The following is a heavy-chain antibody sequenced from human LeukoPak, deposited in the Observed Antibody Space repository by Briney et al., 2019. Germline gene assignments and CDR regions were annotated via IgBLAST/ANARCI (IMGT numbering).Heavy chain of an antibody. CDR2: ITTDRGET. V-gene: IGHV1-3*03. CDR1: GYTFTDYA. CDR3: ARGGKQWRGGNYFDS. Sequence: ASVNVSCKASGYTFTDYALHWVRQAPGQSLEWMGWITTDRGETRYSQEFQRRITFTRDTSASTVYMDLSDLRSEDTAVYYCARGGKQWRGGNYFDSWGQGTLVAVSS. D-gene: IGHD6-19*01. J-gene: IGHJ4*02.